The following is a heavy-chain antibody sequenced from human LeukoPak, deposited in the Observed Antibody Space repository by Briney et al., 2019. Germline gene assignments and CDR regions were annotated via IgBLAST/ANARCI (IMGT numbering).Heavy chain of an antibody. D-gene: IGHD3-3*01. J-gene: IGHJ4*02. CDR3: ARNWGIWSGIFDY. CDR2: ISSSSSYI. V-gene: IGHV3-21*01. Sequence: GGSLRLPCAASGFTFSSYSMNWVRQAPGKGLEWVSSISSSSSYIYYADSVKGRFTISRDNAKNSLYLQMNSLRAEDTAVYYCARNWGIWSGIFDYWGQGTLVTVSS. CDR1: GFTFSSYS.